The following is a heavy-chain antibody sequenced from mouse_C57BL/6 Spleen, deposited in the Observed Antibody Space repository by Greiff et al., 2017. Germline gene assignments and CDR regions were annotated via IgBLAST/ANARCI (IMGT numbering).Heavy chain of an antibody. CDR1: GYTFTSYW. CDR2: IDPSDSYT. CDR3: RYDYDGFAY. V-gene: IGHV1-59*01. Sequence: QVQLQQPGAELVRPGTSVKLSCKASGYTFTSYWMHWVKQRPGQGLEWIGVIDPSDSYTNYNQKFKGKATLTVDTSSSTAYMQLSSLTSEDSAVYCCRYDYDGFAYWGQGTLVTVSA. D-gene: IGHD2-4*01. J-gene: IGHJ3*01.